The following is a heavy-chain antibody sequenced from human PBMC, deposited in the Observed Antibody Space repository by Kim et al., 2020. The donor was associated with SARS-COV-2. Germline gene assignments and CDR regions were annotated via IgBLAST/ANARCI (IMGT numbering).Heavy chain of an antibody. Sequence: GASLQISCKASGYNFDTYWIGWVRQMPGKGLEWMGIMYPGDSDVRYSPSFRGQVTISGDKSIGTAYLQWSSLKASDTAIYYCAKQAYGDYAAVDYWGQGTLVIVSP. CDR1: GYNFDTYW. CDR2: MYPGDSDV. CDR3: AKQAYGDYAAVDY. D-gene: IGHD4-17*01. V-gene: IGHV5-51*01. J-gene: IGHJ4*02.